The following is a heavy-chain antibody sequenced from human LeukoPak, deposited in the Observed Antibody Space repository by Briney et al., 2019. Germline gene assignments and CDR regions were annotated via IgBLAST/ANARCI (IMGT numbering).Heavy chain of an antibody. Sequence: APVKVSCKASGYTFTGYYMHWVRQAPGQGLEWMGWINPNSGGTNYAQKFQGRVTMTRDTSISTAYMELSRLRSDDTAVYYCARGGYSSGWYWGVFFYMDVWGKGTTVTVSS. CDR2: INPNSGGT. CDR3: ARGGYSSGWYWGVFFYMDV. V-gene: IGHV1-2*02. CDR1: GYTFTGYY. J-gene: IGHJ6*03. D-gene: IGHD6-19*01.